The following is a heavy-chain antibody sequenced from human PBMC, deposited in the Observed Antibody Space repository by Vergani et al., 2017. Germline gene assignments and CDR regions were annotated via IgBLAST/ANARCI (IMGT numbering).Heavy chain of an antibody. CDR2: IWYDGSNK. J-gene: IGHJ4*02. V-gene: IGHV3-33*01. Sequence: QVQLVESGGGVVQPGRSLRLSCAASGFTFSSSGMHLVRQAPGKGLEWVAVIWYDGSNKYSAASVKGRFTISRDNSKNTLYLQMNSLRAEDTAVYYCARGDYDFWSGTYYWGQGTLVTVSS. CDR3: ARGDYDFWSGTYY. CDR1: GFTFSSSG. D-gene: IGHD3-3*01.